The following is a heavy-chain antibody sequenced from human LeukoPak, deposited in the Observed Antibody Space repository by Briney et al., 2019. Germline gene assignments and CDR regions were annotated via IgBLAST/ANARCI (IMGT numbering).Heavy chain of an antibody. Sequence: ASVKVSCKASGYTFTSYDINWVRQATGQGIEWMGWMNPNSGNTGYAQKFQGRVTITRNTSISTAYMELSSLRSEDTAVYYCARRVTSPDVFDYWGQGTLVTVSS. D-gene: IGHD4-11*01. CDR3: ARRVTSPDVFDY. CDR1: GYTFTSYD. V-gene: IGHV1-8*03. J-gene: IGHJ4*02. CDR2: MNPNSGNT.